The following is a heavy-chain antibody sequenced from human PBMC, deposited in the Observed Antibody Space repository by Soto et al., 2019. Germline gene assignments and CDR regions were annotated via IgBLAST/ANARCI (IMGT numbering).Heavy chain of an antibody. Sequence: GESLKISCKASGFTFTSYWIAWVRQMPGKGLEWMGIIYPGDSDTSYSPSFQGQVAISADKSINTAYLQWSSLKASDTAMYYCAKHEGYCSSTTCSNFDYWGQGTLVTVSS. CDR3: AKHEGYCSSTTCSNFDY. D-gene: IGHD2-2*01. J-gene: IGHJ4*02. CDR2: IYPGDSDT. CDR1: GFTFTSYW. V-gene: IGHV5-51*01.